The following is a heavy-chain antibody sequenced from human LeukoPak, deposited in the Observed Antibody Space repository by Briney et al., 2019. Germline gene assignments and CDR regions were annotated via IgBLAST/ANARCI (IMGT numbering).Heavy chain of an antibody. CDR2: IESKADGGTI. J-gene: IGHJ2*01. Sequence: GGSLRLSCVASGFIYSDWWMNWVRQAPGKGLEWVGRIESKADGGTIDYGTAVKGRFIISRDDSKDTVFLQMNSLKTEDTGVYYCTAYYYDNGGYYFDLWGRGTLVTVSS. V-gene: IGHV3-15*04. D-gene: IGHD3-22*01. CDR3: TAYYYDNGGYYFDL. CDR1: GFIYSDWW.